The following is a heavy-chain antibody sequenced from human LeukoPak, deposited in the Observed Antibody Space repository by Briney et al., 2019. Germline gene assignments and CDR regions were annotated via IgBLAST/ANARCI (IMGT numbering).Heavy chain of an antibody. J-gene: IGHJ4*02. CDR2: IKSKPDGGTT. CDR3: GKVAGKWIPDY. V-gene: IGHV3-15*05. D-gene: IGHD1-14*01. Sequence: GGSLTLSCAASGFTFSNAWMNWVSQAPGKGLEWVGRIKSKPDGGTTDYAAPVKGRFGISRDDSKNTLYLQMSSLRGEDTAVYYCGKVAGKWIPDYWGQGTLVTVSS. CDR1: GFTFSNAW.